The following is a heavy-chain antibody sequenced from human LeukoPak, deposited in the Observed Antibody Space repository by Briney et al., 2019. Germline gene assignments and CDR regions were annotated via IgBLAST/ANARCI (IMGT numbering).Heavy chain of an antibody. J-gene: IGHJ6*04. CDR1: GFTFSDSY. D-gene: IGHD5-12*01. CDR2: ISSGFINI. V-gene: IGHV3-11*01. CDR3: ARGSADYSWYMDV. Sequence: PGGSLRLSCAASGFTFSDSYMSWIRQAPEKGLEWISYISSGFINIYYADSVKGRFTISRDNAKNSLYLQMNSLRAEDTAVYYCARGSADYSWYMDVWGKGTTVTVSS.